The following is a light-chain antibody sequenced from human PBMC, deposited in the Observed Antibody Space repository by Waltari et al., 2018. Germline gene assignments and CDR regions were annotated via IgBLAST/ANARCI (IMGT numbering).Light chain of an antibody. V-gene: IGKV3-11*01. Sequence: EIVLTHSLATLALSPGERANLPCRAIQNVASYLAWYQQTPGPAPRLLIYDSSNRATGIPARFSGSESGTDFSLTISSLEPEDFAVYCCQPRIICLDTLGAGPKVEIK. CDR2: DSS. CDR3: QPRIICLDT. CDR1: QNVASY. J-gene: IGKJ4*01.